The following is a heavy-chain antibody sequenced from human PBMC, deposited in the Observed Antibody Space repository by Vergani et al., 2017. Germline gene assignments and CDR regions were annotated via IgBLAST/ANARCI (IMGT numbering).Heavy chain of an antibody. CDR3: ARSLLSDYSGNFGFDY. D-gene: IGHD4-23*01. CDR2: MNPNSGNT. CDR1: GYTFTSYD. V-gene: IGHV1-8*01. J-gene: IGHJ4*02. Sequence: QVQLVQSGAEVKKPGASVKVSCKASGYTFTSYDINWVRQATGQGLEWMGWMNPNSGNTGYAQKFHGRVTMTTDTSTSTAYMELRILRADDTAVYYCARSLLSDYSGNFGFDYWGQGTLVTVSS.